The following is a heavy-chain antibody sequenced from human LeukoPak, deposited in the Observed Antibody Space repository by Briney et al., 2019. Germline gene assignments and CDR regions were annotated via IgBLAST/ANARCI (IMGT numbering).Heavy chain of an antibody. CDR3: ARESRITIFGVGYYGMDV. CDR2: IYYSGST. V-gene: IGHV4-59*01. J-gene: IGHJ6*02. Sequence: SETLSLTCTVSGGSISSYYWSWIRQPPGKGLECIGYIYYSGSTNYNPSLKSRVTISVDTSKNQFSLKLSSVTAANTAVYYCARESRITIFGVGYYGMDVWGQGTTVTVSS. D-gene: IGHD3-3*01. CDR1: GGSISSYY.